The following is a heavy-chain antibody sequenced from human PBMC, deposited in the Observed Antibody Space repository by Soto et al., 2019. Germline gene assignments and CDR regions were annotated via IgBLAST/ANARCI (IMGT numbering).Heavy chain of an antibody. CDR1: GGSITSSNW. CDR2: IYHSGST. D-gene: IGHD2-8*01. V-gene: IGHV4-4*02. J-gene: IGHJ6*02. CDR3: VTQWHYYGMDV. Sequence: QVQLQESGPGLVKPSGTLSLTCAVSGGSITSSNWWNWVRQPPGMGLEWIGEIYHSGSTNYNPSLKSRVTISVDKSKNQFSLKLTSVTAADTAIYYCVTQWHYYGMDVWGQGTTVTVSS.